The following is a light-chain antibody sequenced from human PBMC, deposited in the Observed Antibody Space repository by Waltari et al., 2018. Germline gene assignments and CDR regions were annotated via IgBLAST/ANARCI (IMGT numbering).Light chain of an antibody. V-gene: IGKV3-20*01. CDR3: QRYGSSPLVS. CDR2: GAS. CDR1: QSVTSNY. J-gene: IGKJ3*01. Sequence: EIVLTQSPGTLSLSPGDRATLSCRASQSVTSNYLAWYQQKPGQPPSLLIYGASTRATGIPDRFSGSGSGTDFTLTISSVEPEDFAVYYCQRYGSSPLVSFGPGTKVDIK.